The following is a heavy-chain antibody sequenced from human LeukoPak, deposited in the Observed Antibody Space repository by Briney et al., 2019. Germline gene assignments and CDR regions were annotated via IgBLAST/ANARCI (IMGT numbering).Heavy chain of an antibody. V-gene: IGHV3-48*01. CDR2: ITSSSGTI. CDR1: GFTFSSYS. Sequence: GGSLRLSCAASGFTFSSYSMNWVRQAPGKGLEWVSYITSSSGTIYYANSAKGRFTISRDNAKNSLYLQMNSLRAEDTAVYYCARAAMDTAPASNWFDPWGQGTLATVSS. D-gene: IGHD5-18*01. J-gene: IGHJ5*02. CDR3: ARAAMDTAPASNWFDP.